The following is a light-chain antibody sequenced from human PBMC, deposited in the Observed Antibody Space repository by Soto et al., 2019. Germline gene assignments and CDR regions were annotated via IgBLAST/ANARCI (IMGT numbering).Light chain of an antibody. J-gene: IGLJ1*01. Sequence: QSVLTQPASASGSPGQSITISCTGTSSDVGGYNYVSWYQQHPGKAPKLMIYDVSNRLSGVSNRFSGSKSGNTASLTISGLQAEDEADYYCSSYTSSSTYVFGTGTKVTVL. CDR1: SSDVGGYNY. CDR2: DVS. V-gene: IGLV2-14*01. CDR3: SSYTSSSTYV.